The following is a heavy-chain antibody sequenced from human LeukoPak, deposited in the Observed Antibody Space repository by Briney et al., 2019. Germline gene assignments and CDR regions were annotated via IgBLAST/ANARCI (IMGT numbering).Heavy chain of an antibody. J-gene: IGHJ2*01. CDR3: ARHYGDYNWYFDL. V-gene: IGHV5-51*01. CDR2: IYPGDSDT. Sequence: GESLKISCKGSGYSFTSYWIGWVRQMPGKGLEWMGIIYPGDSDTRYSPSFQGQVTISADKSISTAYLQWSSLKASGTAMYYCARHYGDYNWYFDLWGRGTLVTVSS. D-gene: IGHD4-17*01. CDR1: GYSFTSYW.